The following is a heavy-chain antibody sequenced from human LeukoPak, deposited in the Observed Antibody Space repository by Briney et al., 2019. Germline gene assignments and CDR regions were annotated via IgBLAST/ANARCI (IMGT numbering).Heavy chain of an antibody. V-gene: IGHV3-30*04. CDR2: ISYDGSNK. Sequence: GGSLRLSCAASGFTFSSYAMHWVRQAPGKGLEWVAVISYDGSNKYYADSVKGRFTISRDNSKNTPYLQMNSLRAEDTAVYYCASLGYCSSTSCYGGYCSGGSCYSNDAFDIWGQGTMVTVSS. CDR1: GFTFSSYA. D-gene: IGHD2-15*01. J-gene: IGHJ3*02. CDR3: ASLGYCSSTSCYGGYCSGGSCYSNDAFDI.